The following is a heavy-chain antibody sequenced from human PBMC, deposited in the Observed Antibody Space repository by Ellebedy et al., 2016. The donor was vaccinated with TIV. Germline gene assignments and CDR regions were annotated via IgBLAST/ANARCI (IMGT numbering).Heavy chain of an antibody. Sequence: LSLTCAASGFTFSDYYMSWIRQAPGKGLEWVSYISRSSDYTKYADSVKGRFTISRDNAKSAVYLQMNSLRAEDTAVYYCARDNTNPRSAFDIWGQGTMVTVSS. CDR1: GFTFSDYY. CDR2: ISRSSDYT. CDR3: ARDNTNPRSAFDI. V-gene: IGHV3-11*06. J-gene: IGHJ3*02.